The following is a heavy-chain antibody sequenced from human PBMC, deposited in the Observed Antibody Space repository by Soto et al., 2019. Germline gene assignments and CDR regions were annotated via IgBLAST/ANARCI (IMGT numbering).Heavy chain of an antibody. Sequence: SETLSLTCTVSGGSISSGDYYWSWIRQPPGKGLEWIGYIYYSGSTNYNPSLKSRVTISVDTSKNQFSLKLSSVTAADTAVYYCARSRNILPGYPGHFDYWGQGTLVTLS. J-gene: IGHJ4*02. CDR3: ARSRNILPGYPGHFDY. CDR2: IYYSGST. D-gene: IGHD3-9*01. CDR1: GGSISSGDYY. V-gene: IGHV4-61*08.